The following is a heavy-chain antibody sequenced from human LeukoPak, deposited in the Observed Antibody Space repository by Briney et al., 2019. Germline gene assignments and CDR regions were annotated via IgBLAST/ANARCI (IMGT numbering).Heavy chain of an antibody. J-gene: IGHJ4*02. CDR3: AKGEGATKSSCSDY. D-gene: IGHD1-26*01. V-gene: IGHV3-30*18. CDR1: GFTFSSYD. CDR2: ISYDGSNK. Sequence: GGSLRLSCAASGFTFSSYDMHWVRQAPGKGLEWVAVISYDGSNKYYADSVKGRFTISRDNSKNTLYLQMNSLRAEDTAVYYCAKGEGATKSSCSDYWGQGTLVTVSS.